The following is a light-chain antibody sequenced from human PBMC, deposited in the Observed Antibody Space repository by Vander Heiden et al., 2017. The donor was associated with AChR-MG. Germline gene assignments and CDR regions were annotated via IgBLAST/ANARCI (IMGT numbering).Light chain of an antibody. CDR1: QSVGSSY. Sequence: IVLTQSPGTLSLSPGERATLSCRASQSVGSSYLACYQQKPGQAPRLLIYGASNRATGIPDRFSGSESGTDFTLSISRLEPEDFAVYYCQLYGTSRTFGQGTKVEI. J-gene: IGKJ1*01. V-gene: IGKV3-20*01. CDR2: GAS. CDR3: QLYGTSRT.